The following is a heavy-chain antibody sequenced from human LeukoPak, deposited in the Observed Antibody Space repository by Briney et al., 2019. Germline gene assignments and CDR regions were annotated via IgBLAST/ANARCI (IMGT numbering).Heavy chain of an antibody. CDR3: ARDLDNGGSSIWYFDL. Sequence: HSETLSLTCTVSGGSISSSYWSWIRQPPGKGLEWLGCIYYRGNTQYNPSLKSRVTISVDTYKNQFSLRLTSVTAADTAVYYCARDLDNGGSSIWYFDLWGRGTLVTVSS. D-gene: IGHD4-23*01. J-gene: IGHJ2*01. CDR2: IYYRGNT. CDR1: GGSISSSY. V-gene: IGHV4-59*01.